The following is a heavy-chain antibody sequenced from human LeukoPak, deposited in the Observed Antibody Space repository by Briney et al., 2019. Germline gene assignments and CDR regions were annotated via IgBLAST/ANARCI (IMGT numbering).Heavy chain of an antibody. CDR2: ISYDGSNK. CDR3: AKGETYYDILTGYFDAFDI. J-gene: IGHJ3*02. Sequence: PGGSLRLSCAASGFTFSSYGMHWVRQAPGKGLEWVAVISYDGSNKYYADSVKGRFTISRDNFKNTLYLQMNSLRAEDTAVYYCAKGETYYDILTGYFDAFDIWGQGTMVTVSS. V-gene: IGHV3-30*18. CDR1: GFTFSSYG. D-gene: IGHD3-9*01.